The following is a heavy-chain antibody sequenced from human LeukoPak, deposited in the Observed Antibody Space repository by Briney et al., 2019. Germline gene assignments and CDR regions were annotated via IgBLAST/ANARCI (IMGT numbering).Heavy chain of an antibody. CDR3: ARGPGSRGGYYVGDF. CDR2: ISSDGTYT. Sequence: GGSLRLSCAASGFTFSSHLMHWVRQAPGKGLVWVSRISSDGTYTNYADSVRGRFTISRDNAKNTLYLQMNSLRAEDTAVYYWARGPGSRGGYYVGDFWGQGTLVTVSS. CDR1: GFTFSSHL. V-gene: IGHV3-74*01. D-gene: IGHD3-16*01. J-gene: IGHJ4*02.